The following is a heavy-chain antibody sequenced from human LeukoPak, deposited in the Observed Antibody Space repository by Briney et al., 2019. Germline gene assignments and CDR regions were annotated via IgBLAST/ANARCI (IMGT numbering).Heavy chain of an antibody. CDR2: INQDASVR. CDR3: ARDPGSSSFDL. V-gene: IGHV3-7*01. CDR1: GFSFSTYW. D-gene: IGHD6-13*01. Sequence: GGSLRLSCAASGFSFSTYWMSWVRQTPEKGLEFVANINQDASVRNYMDSLKGRCTISRDNAKKSVYLEINSLRADDTAVYYCARDPGSSSFDLWGQGALVTVSS. J-gene: IGHJ4*02.